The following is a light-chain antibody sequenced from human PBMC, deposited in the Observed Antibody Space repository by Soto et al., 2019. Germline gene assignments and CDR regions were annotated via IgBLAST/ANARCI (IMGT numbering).Light chain of an antibody. V-gene: IGKV3-11*01. CDR2: DAS. CDR1: QSVDKY. J-gene: IGKJ4*01. CDR3: QQPTKWALT. Sequence: EIVLTQSPATLSFSPGERATLSCRASQSVDKYLVWYQQKPGQAPRLLIYDASSRATGIPARFSGSGSGTDLNLNLTSLEPEDFAVYYCQQPTKWALTFRGGTKLEIK.